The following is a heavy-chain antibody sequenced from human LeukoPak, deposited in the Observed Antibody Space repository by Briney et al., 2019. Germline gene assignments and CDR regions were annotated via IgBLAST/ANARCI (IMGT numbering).Heavy chain of an antibody. CDR1: GGSISSYY. V-gene: IGHV4-59*01. D-gene: IGHD3-22*01. J-gene: IGHJ4*02. CDR3: AREGADSYYDS. Sequence: PSETLSLTCTVSGGSISSYYWSWIRQPPGKGLEWIGYIYYSGSTNYNPSLKSRVTIPVDTSKNQFSLKLSSVTAADTAVYYCAREGADSYYDSWGQGTLVTVSS. CDR2: IYYSGST.